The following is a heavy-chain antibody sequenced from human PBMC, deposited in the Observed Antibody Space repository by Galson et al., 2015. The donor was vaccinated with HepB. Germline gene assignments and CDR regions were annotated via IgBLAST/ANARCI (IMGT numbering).Heavy chain of an antibody. D-gene: IGHD2-15*01. CDR1: GYSFTNYW. CDR2: IYPGDSDT. CDR3: ARCSKTDCSGGICYSGGLDY. J-gene: IGHJ4*01. Sequence: QSGAEVKKPGESLKISCKGSGYSFTNYWIDWVRQLPGKGLEWMGVIYPGDSDTRYSPSYQGQVTISADRSISTAYLQWNSLKASDTAMYYCARCSKTDCSGGICYSGGLDYWGHGTLVTVSS. V-gene: IGHV5-51*01.